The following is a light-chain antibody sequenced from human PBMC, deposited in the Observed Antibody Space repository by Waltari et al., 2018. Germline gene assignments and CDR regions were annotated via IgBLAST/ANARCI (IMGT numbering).Light chain of an antibody. CDR1: QSVSLN. CDR3: QQYNNWPPLT. CDR2: GAS. Sequence: EIVMTQSPATLSVSPGERATLPCRASQSVSLNIAWYQQKPGQAPMLLIYGASTRATGIPARFSGSGSGTDFTLTISSLQSEDFAVYYCQQYNNWPPLTFGGGTKVEIK. V-gene: IGKV3-15*01. J-gene: IGKJ4*01.